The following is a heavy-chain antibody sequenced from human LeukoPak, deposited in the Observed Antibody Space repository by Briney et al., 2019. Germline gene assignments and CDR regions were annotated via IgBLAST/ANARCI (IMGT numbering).Heavy chain of an antibody. V-gene: IGHV3-64*01. J-gene: IGHJ4*02. Sequence: GGSLRLSCAASGFTFSSYSMHWVRQAPGKGLEYVSAISSNGGRTYYANSVKGRFTISRDNAKNTLYLQMSSLRAKDTAVYYWARGVYWGEGTLVTVSS. CDR2: ISSNGGRT. CDR1: GFTFSSYS. CDR3: ARGVY.